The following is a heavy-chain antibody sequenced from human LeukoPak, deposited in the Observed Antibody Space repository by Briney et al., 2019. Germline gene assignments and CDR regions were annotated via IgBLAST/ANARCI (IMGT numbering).Heavy chain of an antibody. CDR2: INPNSGGT. D-gene: IGHD6-13*01. CDR3: ARAPGYTYYYYMDV. J-gene: IGHJ6*03. V-gene: IGHV1-2*02. Sequence: ASVKVSCKASGYTFTNYDINWVRQAPGQGLEWMGWINPNSGGTNYAQKFQGRVTMTRDTSISTAYMELSRLRSDDTAVYYCARAPGYTYYYYMDVWGKGTTVTVSS. CDR1: GYTFTNYD.